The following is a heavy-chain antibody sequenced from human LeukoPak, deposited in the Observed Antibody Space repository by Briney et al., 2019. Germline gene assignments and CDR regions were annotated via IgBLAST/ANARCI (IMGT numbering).Heavy chain of an antibody. V-gene: IGHV3-21*04. CDR1: GFTFSSYS. CDR2: ISSSSSYI. D-gene: IGHD5-24*01. J-gene: IGHJ4*02. CDR3: AKELDDGYNPFDY. Sequence: PGGSLRLSCAASGFTFSSYSMNWVRQAPGKGLEWVSSISSSSSYIYYADSVKGRFTISRDNAKNSLYLQMNSLRAEDTAVYYCAKELDDGYNPFDYWGQGTLVTVSS.